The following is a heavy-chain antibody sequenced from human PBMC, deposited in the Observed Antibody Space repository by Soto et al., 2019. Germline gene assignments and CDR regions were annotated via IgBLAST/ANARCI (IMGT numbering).Heavy chain of an antibody. Sequence: QVQLQQWGAGLLKPSETLSLTCAVYGGSFSGYYWSWLRQPPGKGPEWIGEINHSGNTKYNPSLGSRVTISVDTSKNQSSLKLNSVSAADTAVYYCARTGGMDVWSQGATVTVSS. J-gene: IGHJ6*02. CDR3: ARTGGMDV. V-gene: IGHV4-34*01. CDR2: INHSGNT. CDR1: GGSFSGYY.